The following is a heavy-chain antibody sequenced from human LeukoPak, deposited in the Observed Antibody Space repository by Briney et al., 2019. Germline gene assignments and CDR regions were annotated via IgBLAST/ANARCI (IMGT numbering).Heavy chain of an antibody. CDR3: ASTSYYGSGSPWFDP. D-gene: IGHD3-10*01. Sequence: SETLSLTCTVSGASVSRGSYYWNWIRQPAGKGLEWIGRIYTSGSTNYNPSLKSRFTISVDTSKNQFSLKLSSVTAADTAVYYCASTSYYGSGSPWFDPWGQGTLVTVSS. CDR2: IYTSGST. J-gene: IGHJ5*02. V-gene: IGHV4-61*10. CDR1: GASVSRGSYY.